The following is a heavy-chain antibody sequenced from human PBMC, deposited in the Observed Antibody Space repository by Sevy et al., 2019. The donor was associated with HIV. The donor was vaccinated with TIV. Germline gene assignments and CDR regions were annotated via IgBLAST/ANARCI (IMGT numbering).Heavy chain of an antibody. D-gene: IGHD2-2*01. CDR3: ARDCNSASCLWGLDV. Sequence: GGSLRLSCAVSGFTVSSNFMSWVRQAPGKGLEWVSVIWLGGTTYYADSVKGRFTISSDNSKNTVYLHMNSLRAEDTAVYYCARDCNSASCLWGLDVWGQGTTVTVSS. J-gene: IGHJ6*02. V-gene: IGHV3-53*01. CDR1: GFTVSSNF. CDR2: IWLGGTT.